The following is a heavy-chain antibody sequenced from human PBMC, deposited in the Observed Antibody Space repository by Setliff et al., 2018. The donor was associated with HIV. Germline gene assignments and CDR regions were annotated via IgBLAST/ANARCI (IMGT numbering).Heavy chain of an antibody. V-gene: IGHV3-21*01. Sequence: PGGSLRLSCAVSGFNFRGYNMNRVRQAPGKGLEWVSSISTSSTYTYYADSVKGRFTISRDNAKNALYLQMNSLRAEDTAVYYCATHRVGQRPWLSDFWGQGTQVTVSS. J-gene: IGHJ4*02. CDR2: ISTSSTYT. CDR3: ATHRVGQRPWLSDF. D-gene: IGHD5-12*01. CDR1: GFNFRGYN.